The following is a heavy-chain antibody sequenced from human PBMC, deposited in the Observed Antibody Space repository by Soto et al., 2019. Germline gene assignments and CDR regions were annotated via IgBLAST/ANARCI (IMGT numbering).Heavy chain of an antibody. CDR3: ARDGHYSSGCGYYYYYGRDV. Sequence: SETLSLSCTVSGGSISSPNFYWSWIRQHPGKGLEWIGHIYYNGTTYYNPTLKSRVSISVDTSKNQFSLKLSSVTAADTAVYYCARDGHYSSGCGYYYYYGRDVWGQGTTVTVSS. D-gene: IGHD6-19*01. CDR1: GGSISSPNFY. V-gene: IGHV4-31*03. J-gene: IGHJ6*02. CDR2: IYYNGTT.